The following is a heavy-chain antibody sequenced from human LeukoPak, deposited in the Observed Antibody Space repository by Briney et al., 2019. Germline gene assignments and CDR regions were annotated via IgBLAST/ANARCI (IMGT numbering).Heavy chain of an antibody. CDR1: GGTFSSYT. D-gene: IGHD5-12*01. CDR3: ARAADSSGYADY. J-gene: IGHJ4*02. V-gene: IGHV1-69*02. Sequence: SVKVSCRASGGTFSSYTISWVRQAPGQGLEWMGRIIPILGIANYAQKFQGRVTITADKSTSTAYMELSSLRSEDTAVYYCARAADSSGYADYWGQGTLVTVSS. CDR2: IIPILGIA.